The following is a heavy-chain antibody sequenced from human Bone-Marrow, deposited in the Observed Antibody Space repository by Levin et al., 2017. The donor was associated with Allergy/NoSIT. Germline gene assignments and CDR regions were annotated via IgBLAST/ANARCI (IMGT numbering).Heavy chain of an antibody. D-gene: IGHD3-3*01. CDR3: ARHGRWRAPIFYAFDS. V-gene: IGHV5-51*01. J-gene: IGHJ5*01. CDR1: GYSFTTYW. Sequence: KRGESLKISCQTSGYSFTTYWIGWVRQMPGKGLEWMGIIYPGESDTRYSPSFQGQVTISADKSTSTAYLQWSSLKASDTAMYFCARHGRWRAPIFYAFDSWGQGTLVTVSS. CDR2: IYPGESDT.